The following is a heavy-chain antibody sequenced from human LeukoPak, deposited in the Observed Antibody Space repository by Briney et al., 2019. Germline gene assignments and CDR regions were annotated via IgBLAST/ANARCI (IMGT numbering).Heavy chain of an antibody. CDR3: SRENGAFSPFGY. D-gene: IGHD2-8*01. Sequence: SETLSLTCGVSGGSITSTNWWSWVRQPPGQGLEWIGEVSLSGLTNYNPSLSSRIIMAPDTSKNHLSLHLTSVTAADTVVYYCSRENGAFSPFGYWGQGYLVTVLS. V-gene: IGHV4-4*02. CDR2: VSLSGLT. CDR1: GGSITSTNW. J-gene: IGHJ4*02.